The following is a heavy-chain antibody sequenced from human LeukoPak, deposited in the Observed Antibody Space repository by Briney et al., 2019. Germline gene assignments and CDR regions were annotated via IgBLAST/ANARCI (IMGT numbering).Heavy chain of an antibody. CDR3: ARDPGENRDYFDY. Sequence: GGSLRLSCAVSGFTFSSDGMHWVRQAPGKGLEWVAVIWDDGSNKYYADAMKGRFTISRDNSTNKLYLHMNSLRAEAMAVYSCARDPGENRDYFDYWGQGTLVTVSS. V-gene: IGHV3-33*01. J-gene: IGHJ4*02. D-gene: IGHD7-27*01. CDR1: GFTFSSDG. CDR2: IWDDGSNK.